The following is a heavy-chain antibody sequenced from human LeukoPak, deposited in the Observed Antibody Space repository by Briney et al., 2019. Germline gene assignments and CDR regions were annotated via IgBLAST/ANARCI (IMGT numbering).Heavy chain of an antibody. CDR1: GFTFDDYA. Sequence: GGSLRLSCAVSGFTFDDYAMHWVRQTPGKGLEWVSGISWNSGNIAYADFVGGRFTISRDNAKNSLSLQMNSLSDEDTAVYYCAKDAYGGATFFYYMDVWGKGTTVTVSS. D-gene: IGHD2/OR15-2a*01. J-gene: IGHJ6*03. V-gene: IGHV3-9*01. CDR2: ISWNSGNI. CDR3: AKDAYGGATFFYYMDV.